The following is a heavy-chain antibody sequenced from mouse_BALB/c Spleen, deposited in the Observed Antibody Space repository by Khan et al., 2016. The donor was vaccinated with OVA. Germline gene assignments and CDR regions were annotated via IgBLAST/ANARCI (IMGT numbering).Heavy chain of an antibody. CDR3: AREASNCDFSFAY. V-gene: IGHV1S136*01. Sequence: VRLQQSGPELVKPGASVKMSCKASGYTFTNYVTNWVKQKPGQGLEWIGYINPHNDGTRVHEKFKGKATLTADKSSSTADMELSSLTSVYSAVYYCAREASNCDFSFAYGGQGTLVTVSA. D-gene: IGHD4-1*01. CDR1: GYTFTNYV. J-gene: IGHJ3*01. CDR2: INPHNDGT.